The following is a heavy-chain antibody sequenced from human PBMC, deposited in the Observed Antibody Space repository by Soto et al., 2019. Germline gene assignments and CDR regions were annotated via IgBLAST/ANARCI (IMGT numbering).Heavy chain of an antibody. Sequence: SETLSLTCTVSGGSISSYYWSWIRQPPGKGLEWIGYIYYSGSTNYNPSLKSRVTISVDTSKNQFSLKLSSVTAADTAVYYCARDFREHRSYCGGDCHYFDYWGQGTLVTVSS. J-gene: IGHJ4*02. CDR1: GGSISSYY. D-gene: IGHD2-21*02. CDR3: ARDFREHRSYCGGDCHYFDY. V-gene: IGHV4-59*01. CDR2: IYYSGST.